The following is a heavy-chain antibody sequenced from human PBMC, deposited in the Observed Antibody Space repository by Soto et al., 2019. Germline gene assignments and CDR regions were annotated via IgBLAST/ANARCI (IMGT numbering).Heavy chain of an antibody. Sequence: LRLSCAASGFSFSSYWMSWVRQAPGKGLEWVANIKEDGSEKNDVDSVKGRFTISRDNAKNSLYLQMNSLRVEDTAVYYCAKGGHIDYCGQGTLVTVSS. J-gene: IGHJ4*02. CDR2: IKEDGSEK. V-gene: IGHV3-7*03. CDR1: GFSFSSYW. CDR3: AKGGHIDY. D-gene: IGHD3-16*01.